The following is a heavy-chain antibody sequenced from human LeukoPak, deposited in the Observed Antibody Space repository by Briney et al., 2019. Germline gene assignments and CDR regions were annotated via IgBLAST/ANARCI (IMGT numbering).Heavy chain of an antibody. Sequence: ASVKVSCKASGYTFTGYYMHWVRQVPGQALEWMGWINPNSGGTNYAQKFQGRVTMTRDTSITTAYMELSRLRSDDTDVYYCARGFSSWYLSPYYLEYCGQGTPVTVSS. CDR2: INPNSGGT. CDR1: GYTFTGYY. D-gene: IGHD6-13*01. J-gene: IGHJ4*02. CDR3: ARGFSSWYLSPYYLEY. V-gene: IGHV1-2*02.